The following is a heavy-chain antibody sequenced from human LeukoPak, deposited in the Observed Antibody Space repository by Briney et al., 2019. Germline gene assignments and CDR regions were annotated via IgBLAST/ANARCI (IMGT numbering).Heavy chain of an antibody. CDR2: IRTKTNNYAT. CDR1: GFTLSGFA. D-gene: IGHD5/OR15-5a*01. Sequence: PGGSLRLSCAASGFTLSGFAMHWVRQASGNGLEWVGRIRTKTNNYATAYAASVKDRFTISRDDSTNTAYLQMNSLKTEDTAVYYCARDRGIVSTTTQYYFDFWGQGTLVTVSS. CDR3: ARDRGIVSTTTQYYFDF. J-gene: IGHJ4*02. V-gene: IGHV3-73*01.